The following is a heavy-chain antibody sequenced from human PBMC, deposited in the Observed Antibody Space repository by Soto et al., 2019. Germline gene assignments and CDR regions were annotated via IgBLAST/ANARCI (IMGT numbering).Heavy chain of an antibody. CDR3: ASWHEREHAYDV. Sequence: DVQLVESGGGLIQPGESLRLSCAAFGLTVSGKKYVAWVRQAPGKGLEWVSALYDVDGSFYADSVKGRFTTSSDSSKTTVYLHMNGLRTDDTAVYYCASWHEREHAYDVWGQGTTVTVSS. J-gene: IGHJ3*01. CDR2: LYDVDGS. V-gene: IGHV3-53*01. D-gene: IGHD1-1*01. CDR1: GLTVSGKKY.